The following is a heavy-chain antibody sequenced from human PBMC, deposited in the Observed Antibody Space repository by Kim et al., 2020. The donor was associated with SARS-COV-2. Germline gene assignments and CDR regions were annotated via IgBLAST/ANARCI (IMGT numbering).Heavy chain of an antibody. Sequence: SVKVSCKASGYTFASYAINWVRQAPGQGPEWMGGIIPVFGTPNYAPRFQGRVTITADKSTTTAYMELSSLRLDDTAIYYCARATMVVSLASHAYWGQGTPVTVSS. CDR2: IIPVFGTP. V-gene: IGHV1-69*06. CDR3: ARATMVVSLASHAY. J-gene: IGHJ4*02. D-gene: IGHD2-21*01. CDR1: GYTFASYA.